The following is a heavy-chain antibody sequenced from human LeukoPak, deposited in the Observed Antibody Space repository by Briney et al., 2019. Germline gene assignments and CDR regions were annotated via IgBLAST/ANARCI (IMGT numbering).Heavy chain of an antibody. CDR1: GGSIDNSNGYF. D-gene: IGHD1-26*01. CDR3: ARLVYSDPNYFDY. Sequence: SETLSLTCTVSGGSIDNSNGYFLVWLRQPPGKGLEWIGSISYVGQTFYNSSLESRVTLSVDKSRNQFSLRLRSVTAADTAVFYCARLVYSDPNYFDYWGQGSLVTVSS. CDR2: ISYVGQT. V-gene: IGHV4-39*01. J-gene: IGHJ4*02.